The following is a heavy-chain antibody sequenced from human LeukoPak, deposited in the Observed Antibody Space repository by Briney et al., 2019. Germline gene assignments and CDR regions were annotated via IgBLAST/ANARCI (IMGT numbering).Heavy chain of an antibody. D-gene: IGHD3-22*01. CDR1: GYTFTSYD. V-gene: IGHV1-2*02. CDR3: ARALRYYYDSSGYYYLDY. Sequence: GASVKVSCKASGYTFTSYDINWVRQATGQGLEWMGWINPNSGGTNYAQKFQGRVTMTRDTSISTAYMELSRLRSDDTAVYYCARALRYYYDSSGYYYLDYWGQGTLVTVSS. CDR2: INPNSGGT. J-gene: IGHJ4*02.